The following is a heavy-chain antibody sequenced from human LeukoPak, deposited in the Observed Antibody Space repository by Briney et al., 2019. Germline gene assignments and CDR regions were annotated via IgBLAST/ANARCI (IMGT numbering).Heavy chain of an antibody. Sequence: SGGSLRLSCAASGFTFSSYGMHWVRQAPGKGLEWVAAISYDGSNKYYADSVKGRFTISRDNSKNTLYLQMNGLRAEDTAVYYCARGRAASAGLIDYWGQGTLVTVSS. CDR3: ARGRAASAGLIDY. CDR2: ISYDGSNK. J-gene: IGHJ4*02. D-gene: IGHD6-13*01. V-gene: IGHV3-30*03. CDR1: GFTFSSYG.